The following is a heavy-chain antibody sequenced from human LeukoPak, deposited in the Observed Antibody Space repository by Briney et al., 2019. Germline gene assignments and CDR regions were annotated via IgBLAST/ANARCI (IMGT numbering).Heavy chain of an antibody. CDR3: ARGEAAAVDC. Sequence: SETLSLTCTVSGGSISSYYWSWVRQPPGKGLEWIGYIYYSGSTNYNPSLKSRVTISVDTSKNQFSLKLSSVTAADTAVYYCARGEAAAVDCWGQGTLVTVSS. V-gene: IGHV4-59*01. CDR2: IYYSGST. D-gene: IGHD6-13*01. J-gene: IGHJ4*02. CDR1: GGSISSYY.